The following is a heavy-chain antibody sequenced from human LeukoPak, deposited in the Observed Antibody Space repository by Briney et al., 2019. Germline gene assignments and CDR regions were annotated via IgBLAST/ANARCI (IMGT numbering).Heavy chain of an antibody. CDR1: GFTFSSYA. Sequence: GGSLRLSCAASGFTFSSYAMSWVRQAPGKGLEWVSAISGSGGSTYYADSVKGRFTISRDNSKNTLYLQMNSLRAEDTAVYYCVRDHGDFGGLDYWGQGTLVTVSS. V-gene: IGHV3-23*01. J-gene: IGHJ4*02. CDR2: ISGSGGST. CDR3: VRDHGDFGGLDY. D-gene: IGHD4-17*01.